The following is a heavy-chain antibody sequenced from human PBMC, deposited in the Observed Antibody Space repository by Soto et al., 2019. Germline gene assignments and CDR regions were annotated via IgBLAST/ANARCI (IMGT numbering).Heavy chain of an antibody. CDR3: TTFQSYMILRQENRNWYFDL. Sequence: EVQLVESGGGLVKPGGSLRLSCAASGFTFRNAWMNWVRQAPGKGLEWVGRIKSKTDGGTTDYAAPVKGRFTISRDDSRNTLYLRMHSLKTEDTAIYYCTTFQSYMILRQENRNWYFDLWGRGTLVTVSS. CDR2: IKSKTDGGTT. D-gene: IGHD3-10*01. J-gene: IGHJ2*01. CDR1: GFTFRNAW. V-gene: IGHV3-15*01.